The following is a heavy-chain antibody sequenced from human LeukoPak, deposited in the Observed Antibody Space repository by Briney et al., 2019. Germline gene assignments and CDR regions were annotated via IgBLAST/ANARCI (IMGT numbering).Heavy chain of an antibody. Sequence: ASETLSLTCTVSGGSISSYYWTWIRQPAGKGLEWIGRIYPSGSTNYNPSLKGRVTMSVDTSKNQFSLKLSSVTAADTAVYYCARENSGSYREFDYWGQGTLVTVSS. CDR3: ARENSGSYREFDY. CDR2: IYPSGST. J-gene: IGHJ4*02. CDR1: GGSISSYY. V-gene: IGHV4-4*07. D-gene: IGHD1-26*01.